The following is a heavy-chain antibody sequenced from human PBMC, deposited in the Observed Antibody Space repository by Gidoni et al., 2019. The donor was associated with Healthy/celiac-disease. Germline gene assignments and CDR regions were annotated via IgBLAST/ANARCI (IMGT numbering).Heavy chain of an antibody. CDR1: GYTFTGYY. D-gene: IGHD2-2*01. CDR2: INPNSGGT. J-gene: IGHJ5*02. V-gene: IGHV1-2*02. CDR3: ARDEDIVVVPAENNWFDP. Sequence: QVQLVQSGAEVKKPGASVKVSCKASGYTFTGYYLHCVRQAPGQGLEWMGWINPNSGGTNYAQKFQGRVTMTRDTSISTAYMELSRLRSDDTAVYYCARDEDIVVVPAENNWFDPWGQGTLVTVSS.